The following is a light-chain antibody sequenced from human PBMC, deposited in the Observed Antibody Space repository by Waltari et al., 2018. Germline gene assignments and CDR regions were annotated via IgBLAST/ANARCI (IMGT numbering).Light chain of an antibody. CDR1: QNVGVN. Sequence: ETLMTQSPATLSVSPGERVTLSCRASQNVGVNLAWYQKKPGQAPKLLIYGASLRATGIPVRFSGSGSGTDFTLTIYSLQSEDFAVYYCQQYNDWPPWTFGRGTKV. CDR2: GAS. V-gene: IGKV3-15*01. J-gene: IGKJ1*01. CDR3: QQYNDWPPWT.